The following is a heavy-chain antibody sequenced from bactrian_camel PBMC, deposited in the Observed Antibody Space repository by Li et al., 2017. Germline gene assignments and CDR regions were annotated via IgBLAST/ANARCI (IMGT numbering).Heavy chain of an antibody. Sequence: HVQLVESGGGSVQAGGSLRLSCAASGYTYSSYCMGWFRRVPGKEREGVAAIDSDGTTDYADSVKGRFTISWDSAKNTLYLQMNSLTPEDTAVYYCATGEALIAGCPTESADFGYWGQGTQVTVSS. CDR3: ATGEALIAGCPTESADFGY. D-gene: IGHD6*01. CDR2: IDSDGTT. CDR1: GYTYSSYC. V-gene: IGHV3S55*01. J-gene: IGHJ6*01.